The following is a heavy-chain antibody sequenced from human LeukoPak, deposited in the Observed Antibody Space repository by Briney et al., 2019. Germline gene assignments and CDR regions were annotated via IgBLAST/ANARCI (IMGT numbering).Heavy chain of an antibody. J-gene: IGHJ4*02. CDR2: INHSGST. Sequence: SETLSLTCAVSGGSFSGYYWSWIRQPPGKGLEWIGEINHSGSTNYNPSLKSRVTISVDTSKNQFSLKLSSVTAADTAVYYCARDLKYYYGSGSYSNWGQGTLVTVSS. CDR3: ARDLKYYYGSGSYSN. CDR1: GGSFSGYY. V-gene: IGHV4-34*01. D-gene: IGHD3-10*01.